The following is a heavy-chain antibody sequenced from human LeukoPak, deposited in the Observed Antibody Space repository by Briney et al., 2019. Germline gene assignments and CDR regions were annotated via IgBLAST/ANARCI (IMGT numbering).Heavy chain of an antibody. J-gene: IGHJ4*02. D-gene: IGHD1-26*01. CDR1: GFTFSSYG. CDR3: AKEGEWDKLFSDY. V-gene: IGHV3-30*02. CDR2: IRYDGSKK. Sequence: GGSLRLSCAASGFTFSSYGMHWVRQAPGKGLEWVTYIRYDGSKKYYADSLKGRFTISRDNSKNTLYLQITSLRAEGTALYYCAKEGEWDKLFSDYWGQGTLVTVSS.